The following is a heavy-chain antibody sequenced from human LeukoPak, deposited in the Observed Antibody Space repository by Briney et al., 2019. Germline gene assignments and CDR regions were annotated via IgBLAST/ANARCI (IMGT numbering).Heavy chain of an antibody. J-gene: IGHJ4*02. CDR3: ARHERVPAAMGYNY. D-gene: IGHD2-2*01. CDR1: GVSFSGYY. V-gene: IGHV4-34*01. CDR2: INHSGST. Sequence: SETLSLTCAVYGVSFSGYYWSWIRQPPGKGLEWVGEINHSGSTNYNPSLKSRVTISVDTSKNQFSLKLSSVTAADTAVYYCARHERVPAAMGYNYWGQGTLVTVSS.